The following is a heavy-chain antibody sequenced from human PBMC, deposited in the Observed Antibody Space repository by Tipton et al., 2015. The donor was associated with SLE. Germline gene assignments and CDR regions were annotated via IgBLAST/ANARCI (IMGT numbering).Heavy chain of an antibody. Sequence: TLSLTCTVSGGSITDYYWSWIRQPPGKGLEWIGFIYTSGNTNYNPSLKSRVTMSVDTSKNQFSLNLSSVTAADTAVYFCARGAETSNHRAEYFQHWGHGTLVTVSS. CDR3: ARGAETSNHRAEYFQH. J-gene: IGHJ1*01. V-gene: IGHV4-59*01. CDR1: GGSITDYY. CDR2: IYTSGNT. D-gene: IGHD1-14*01.